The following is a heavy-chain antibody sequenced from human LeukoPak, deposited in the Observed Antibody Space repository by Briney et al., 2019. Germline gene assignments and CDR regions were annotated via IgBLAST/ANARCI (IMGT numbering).Heavy chain of an antibody. CDR3: AKSRDSSGYLGLSAY. CDR2: ISGSGVTT. D-gene: IGHD3-22*01. Sequence: PGGSLRLSCAASGFTFSSYSMNWVRQAPGKGRGWVSAISGSGVTTYYADSVKGRFTISRDNSKNTLYLQMNSLRAEDTAVYHCAKSRDSSGYLGLSAYWGQGTLVTVSS. CDR1: GFTFSSYS. J-gene: IGHJ4*02. V-gene: IGHV3-23*01.